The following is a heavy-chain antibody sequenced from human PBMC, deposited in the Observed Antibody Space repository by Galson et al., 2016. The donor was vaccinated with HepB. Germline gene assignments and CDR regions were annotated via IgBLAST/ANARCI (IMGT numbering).Heavy chain of an antibody. CDR3: ARGGRDRDAFWCGHYGSNWFDP. J-gene: IGHJ5*02. CDR2: ISDSGRT. D-gene: IGHD3-3*01. V-gene: IGHV4-59*01. Sequence: SETLSLTCTVSGGSIRSYYWSWIRQSPGTGLEWIGYISDSGRTNYNPSLKSRVTISIDMSKNQFSLKLSSVTAADTAVYYCARGGRDRDAFWCGHYGSNWFDPWGQGTLVTVSS. CDR1: GGSIRSYY.